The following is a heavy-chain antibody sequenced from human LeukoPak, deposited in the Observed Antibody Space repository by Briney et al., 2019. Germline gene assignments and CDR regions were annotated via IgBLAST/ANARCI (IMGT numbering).Heavy chain of an antibody. Sequence: ASVKVSCKASGYTFTSYAMHWVRQAPGQRLEWMGWINAGNGNTKYSQKFQGRVTITRDTSASTAYMELSSLRSEDTAVYYCARNGGSHPAGNWFDPWGQGTLVTVSS. V-gene: IGHV1-3*01. CDR1: GYTFTSYA. D-gene: IGHD2-2*01. CDR2: INAGNGNT. CDR3: ARNGGSHPAGNWFDP. J-gene: IGHJ5*02.